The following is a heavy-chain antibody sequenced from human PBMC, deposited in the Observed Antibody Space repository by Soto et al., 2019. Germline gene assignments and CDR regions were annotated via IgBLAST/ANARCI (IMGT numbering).Heavy chain of an antibody. CDR1: GGSFSGYY. Sequence: SETLSLTCAVFGGSFSGYYWNWIRQPPGKGLEWIGYINHSGSTNYNPSLKSRVTISIDTSKSQFSLKLSSVTAADTAVYYCARRVVTASFFDSWGRGTLVTVSS. CDR2: INHSGST. J-gene: IGHJ4*02. V-gene: IGHV4-59*08. CDR3: ARRVVTASFFDS. D-gene: IGHD2-21*02.